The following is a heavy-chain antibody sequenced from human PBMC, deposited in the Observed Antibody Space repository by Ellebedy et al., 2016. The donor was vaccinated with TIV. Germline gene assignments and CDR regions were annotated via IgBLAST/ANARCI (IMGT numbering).Heavy chain of an antibody. CDR3: ARMYYYGSGDAFDI. V-gene: IGHV4-30-4*08. CDR2: IYYSGST. CDR1: GGSVSSGSYY. D-gene: IGHD3-10*01. J-gene: IGHJ3*02. Sequence: SETLSLTXTVSGGSVSSGSYYWSWIRQPPGKGLEWIGYIYYSGSTYYNPSLKSRVTISVDTSKNQFSLKLSSVTAADTAVYYCARMYYYGSGDAFDIWGQGTMVTVSS.